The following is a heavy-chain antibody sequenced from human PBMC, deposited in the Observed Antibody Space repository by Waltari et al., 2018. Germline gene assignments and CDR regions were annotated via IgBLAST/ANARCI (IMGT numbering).Heavy chain of an antibody. D-gene: IGHD1-1*01. CDR1: GGSISSYY. CDR3: ARGRDNWNDGDAFDI. Sequence: QVQLQESGPGLVKPSETLSLTCTVSGGSISSYYWSWIRQPAGKGLEWIGRIYTSGSTNYNPSLKSRVTMSVDTSKNQFSLKLSSVTAADTAVYYCARGRDNWNDGDAFDIWGQGTMVTVSS. J-gene: IGHJ3*02. CDR2: IYTSGST. V-gene: IGHV4-4*07.